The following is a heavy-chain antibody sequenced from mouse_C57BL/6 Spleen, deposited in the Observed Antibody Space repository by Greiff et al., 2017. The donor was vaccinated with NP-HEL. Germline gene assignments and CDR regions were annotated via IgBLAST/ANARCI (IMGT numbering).Heavy chain of an antibody. D-gene: IGHD1-1*01. CDR1: GFTFSSYG. CDR3: ARFYYGSSPYYFDC. J-gene: IGHJ2*01. CDR2: ISSGGSYT. Sequence: EVQGVESGGDLVKPGGSLKLSCAASGFTFSSYGMSWVRQTPDKRLEWVATISSGGSYTYYPDSVKGRFTISRDNAKNTLYLQMSSLKSEDTAMYYCARFYYGSSPYYFDCWGQGTTLTVSS. V-gene: IGHV5-6*01.